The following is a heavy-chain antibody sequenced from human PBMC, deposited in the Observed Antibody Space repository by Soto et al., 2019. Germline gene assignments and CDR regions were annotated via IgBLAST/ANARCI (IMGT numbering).Heavy chain of an antibody. V-gene: IGHV1-18*01. D-gene: IGHD1-26*01. Sequence: QVQLVQSGAEVKKPGASVRVSCKSSGYTFTDYGITWVRQAPGQGLEWMGWINTYKGNINYAQRLQDRVTMTTDTSTSTAYMELRSLTSDDTAVYYCARERGGYKHFDYWGQGALVTVSS. CDR2: INTYKGNI. J-gene: IGHJ4*02. CDR3: ARERGGYKHFDY. CDR1: GYTFTDYG.